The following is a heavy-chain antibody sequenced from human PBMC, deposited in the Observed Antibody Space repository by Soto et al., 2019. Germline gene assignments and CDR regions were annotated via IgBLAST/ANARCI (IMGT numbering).Heavy chain of an antibody. CDR2: ISASGAST. CDR1: GFTFTYA. J-gene: IGHJ4*02. V-gene: IGHV3-23*01. Sequence: GGSLRLSCAASGFTFTYAMSWVRQAPGKGLEWVSTISASGASTYYADSVKGRFTVSRDNSKNTLYLQMCSLRAEDTATYYCAMYSDLYDSTLYFYYWGQGTLVTVSS. D-gene: IGHD3-22*01. CDR3: AMYSDLYDSTLYFYY.